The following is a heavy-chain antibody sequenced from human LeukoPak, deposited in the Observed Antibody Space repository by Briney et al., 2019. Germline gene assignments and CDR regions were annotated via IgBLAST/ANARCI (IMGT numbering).Heavy chain of an antibody. CDR1: EGTFSSYS. V-gene: IGHV1-69*06. CDR2: IIPIFGTA. CDR3: ARGNPYYYSYMDV. Sequence: ASVKVSCKASEGTFSSYSISWVRQAPGQGLEWMGGIIPIFGTANYAQKFQGRVTITADKSTSTAYMELSSLRSEDTAVYYCARGNPYYYSYMDVWGKGTTVTISS. J-gene: IGHJ6*03. D-gene: IGHD1-14*01.